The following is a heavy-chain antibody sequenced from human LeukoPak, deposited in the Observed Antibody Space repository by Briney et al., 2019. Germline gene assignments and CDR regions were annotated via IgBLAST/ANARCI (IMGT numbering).Heavy chain of an antibody. J-gene: IGHJ4*02. V-gene: IGHV3-30*18. D-gene: IGHD3-22*01. CDR2: ISYDGTNK. Sequence: GGSLRLSCAASGFTFSTYGMHWVRQAPGKGLEWVAVISYDGTNKYYADSVKGRFTISRDNSKNTLYLQVDSLRIEDTAVYYCAKDHYDTSGSIPGDWGQGTLVTVSS. CDR3: AKDHYDTSGSIPGD. CDR1: GFTFSTYG.